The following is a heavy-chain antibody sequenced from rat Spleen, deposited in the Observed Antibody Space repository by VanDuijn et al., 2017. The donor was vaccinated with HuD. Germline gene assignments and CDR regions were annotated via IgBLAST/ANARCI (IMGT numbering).Heavy chain of an antibody. CDR1: GFTFSSFP. Sequence: EVQLVESGGDLVQPGRSVKLSCAASGFTFSSFPMAWVRQAPTKGLEWVATIIYDGNRTYYRDSVKGRFTISRDNAKSTLSLQMDSLRSEDTATYYCTTGVYWGQGVMVTVSS. J-gene: IGHJ2*01. V-gene: IGHV5-46*01. CDR3: TTGVY. CDR2: IIYDGNRT.